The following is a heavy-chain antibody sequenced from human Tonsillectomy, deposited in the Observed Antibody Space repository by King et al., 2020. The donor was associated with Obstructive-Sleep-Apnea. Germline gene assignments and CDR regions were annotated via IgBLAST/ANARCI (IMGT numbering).Heavy chain of an antibody. CDR3: TTGGNLGNVFDV. V-gene: IGHV3-15*01. D-gene: IGHD1-7*01. Sequence: VQLVESGGGLVKPGGSLRLSCAASGLTFSNAWMSWVRQAPGKGLEWVGRIKSKTDAGTTDSAAPVKDSFTISRDDSKNTMYLQMTSLKTEDTAVYYCTTGGNLGNVFDVWGQGTMVTVSS. J-gene: IGHJ3*01. CDR2: IKSKTDAGTT. CDR1: GLTFSNAW.